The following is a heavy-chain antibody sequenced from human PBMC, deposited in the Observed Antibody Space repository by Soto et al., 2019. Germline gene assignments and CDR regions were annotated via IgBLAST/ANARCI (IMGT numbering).Heavy chain of an antibody. Sequence: HPGGSLRLSCAASGFTFSSYGMHWVRQAPGKGLEWVAVISYDGSNKYYADSVKGRFTISRDNSKNTLYLQMNSLRAEDTAVYYCAKDLFARGGFLEWFDYYYYYGMDVWGQGTTVTVSS. CDR1: GFTFSSYG. D-gene: IGHD3-3*01. CDR2: ISYDGSNK. J-gene: IGHJ6*02. CDR3: AKDLFARGGFLEWFDYYYYYGMDV. V-gene: IGHV3-30*18.